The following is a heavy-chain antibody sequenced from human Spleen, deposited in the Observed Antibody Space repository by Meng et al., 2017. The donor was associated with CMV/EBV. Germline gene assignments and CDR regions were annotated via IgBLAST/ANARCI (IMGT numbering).Heavy chain of an antibody. CDR2: ISGSGGST. J-gene: IGHJ4*02. V-gene: IGHV3-23*01. CDR3: AQRALNWGLFDY. Sequence: EGQRLEAGGGLGQPGVALRLSCAASGFTFSSYAMSWVRQAPGKGLEWVSAISGSGGSTYYADSVKGRFTISRDNSKNTLYLQMNSLRAEDTAVYYCAQRALNWGLFDYWGQGTLVTVSS. D-gene: IGHD7-27*01. CDR1: GFTFSSYA.